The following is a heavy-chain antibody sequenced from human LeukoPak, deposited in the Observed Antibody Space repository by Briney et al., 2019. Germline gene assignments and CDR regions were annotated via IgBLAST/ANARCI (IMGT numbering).Heavy chain of an antibody. CDR1: GYTFTNYC. Sequence: ASVKVSCKASGYTFTNYCMHWVRQAPGQGLEWMGLITPSGTTTYAQNFQGRDTMTRDTSTSTVYMELSSLRSDDTAVYYCAKCSETGTTRWFDPWGQGTLVTVSS. D-gene: IGHD1-7*01. V-gene: IGHV1-46*01. CDR2: ITPSGTT. CDR3: AKCSETGTTRWFDP. J-gene: IGHJ5*02.